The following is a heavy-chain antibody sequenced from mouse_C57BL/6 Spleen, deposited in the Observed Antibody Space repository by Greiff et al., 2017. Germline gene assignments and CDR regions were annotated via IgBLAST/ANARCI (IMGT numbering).Heavy chain of an antibody. J-gene: IGHJ4*01. V-gene: IGHV1-54*01. D-gene: IGHD2-4*01. CDR1: GYAFTNYL. CDR3: ARIYYDYDEDY. CDR2: INPGSGGT. Sequence: QVQLQQSGAELVRPGTSVKVSCKASGYAFTNYLIEWVKQRPGQGLEWIGVINPGSGGTNYNEKFKGKATLTADKSSSTAYMQLSSLTSEDSAVYFCARIYYDYDEDYWGQGTSVTVSS.